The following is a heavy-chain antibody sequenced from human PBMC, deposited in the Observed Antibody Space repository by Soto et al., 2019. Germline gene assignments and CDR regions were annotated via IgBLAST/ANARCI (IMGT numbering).Heavy chain of an antibody. CDR2: ISAYNGNT. CDR1: GYTFTSYG. Sequence: QVQLVQSGAEVKKPGASVKVSCKASGYTFTSYGISWVRQAPGQGLEWMGWISAYNGNTNYAQKLQGRVTMTTDTPPSTAYMELRSLRSDDTAVYYCARDRFDVGATNWFDPWGQGTLVTVSS. J-gene: IGHJ5*02. V-gene: IGHV1-18*01. D-gene: IGHD1-26*01. CDR3: ARDRFDVGATNWFDP.